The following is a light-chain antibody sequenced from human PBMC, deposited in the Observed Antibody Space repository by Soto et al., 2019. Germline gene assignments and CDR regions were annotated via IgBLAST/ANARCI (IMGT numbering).Light chain of an antibody. V-gene: IGLV1-47*01. J-gene: IGLJ2*01. CDR2: RNI. Sequence: QSVLTQPPSASGTPGQRVPRSCSGGTSNVGRNNVFWYQQLPGTAPKVPMYRNIHRPSGVPDRFSGSKSGTSASLAISGLRSEDEADYYCASWDDSLSGFVVFGGGTKLTVL. CDR1: TSNVGRNN. CDR3: ASWDDSLSGFVV.